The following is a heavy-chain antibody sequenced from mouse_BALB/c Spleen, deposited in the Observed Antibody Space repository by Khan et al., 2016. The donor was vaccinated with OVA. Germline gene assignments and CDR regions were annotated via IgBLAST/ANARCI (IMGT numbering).Heavy chain of an antibody. CDR2: ISNGGGST. V-gene: IGHV5-12*02. J-gene: IGHJ4*01. CDR3: ASPDSPRLRGYYAMDY. CDR1: GFIFSDYY. Sequence: EVELVESGGGLVQPGGSLKLSCATSGFIFSDYYMYWVRQTPEKRLEWVAYISNGGGSTYYLDTVKGRFTISRDDAKNTLYLQMSRLKSEDTAMYYCASPDSPRLRGYYAMDYWGQGTSVTVSS. D-gene: IGHD1-2*01.